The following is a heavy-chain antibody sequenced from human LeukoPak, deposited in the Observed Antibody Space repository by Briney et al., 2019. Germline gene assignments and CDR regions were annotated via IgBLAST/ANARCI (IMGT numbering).Heavy chain of an antibody. V-gene: IGHV4-31*03. CDR1: GGSISSGGYY. CDR2: IYYSGST. J-gene: IGHJ4*02. Sequence: SQTLSLTCTVSGGSISSGGYYWSWIRQHPGKGLEWIGYIYYSGSTYYNPSLKSRVTISVDTSKNQFSLKLSSVTAADTAVYYCARQLGVVVVPAYFDYWGQGTVVTVSS. CDR3: ARQLGVVVVPAYFDY. D-gene: IGHD2-2*01.